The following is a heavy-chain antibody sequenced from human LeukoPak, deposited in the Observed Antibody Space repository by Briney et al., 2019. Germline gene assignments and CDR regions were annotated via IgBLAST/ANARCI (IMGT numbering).Heavy chain of an antibody. CDR1: GYTFTSYD. D-gene: IGHD2/OR15-2a*01. CDR3: ASVYGDIDY. J-gene: IGHJ4*02. Sequence: GASVKVSCKASGYTFTSYDINCVRQATGQGLEWMGWMNPNSGNRGYAQKFQGRVTMTRDTTISTAYMELSGLRYEDTAVYYCASVYGDIDYWGQGTLVTVSS. V-gene: IGHV1-8*01. CDR2: MNPNSGNR.